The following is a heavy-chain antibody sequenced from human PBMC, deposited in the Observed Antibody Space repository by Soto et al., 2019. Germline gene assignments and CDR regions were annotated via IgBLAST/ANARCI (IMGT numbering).Heavy chain of an antibody. Sequence: SETLSLTCTVSGGSISSSSYYWGWIRQPPGKGLEWIGSIYYSGSTYYNPSLKSRVTISVDTSKNQFSLKLSSVTAADTAVYYCARLIPSGGVIQHWGQGTLVTVSS. CDR3: ARLIPSGGVIQH. CDR1: GGSISSSSYY. CDR2: IYYSGST. V-gene: IGHV4-39*01. D-gene: IGHD3-10*01. J-gene: IGHJ1*01.